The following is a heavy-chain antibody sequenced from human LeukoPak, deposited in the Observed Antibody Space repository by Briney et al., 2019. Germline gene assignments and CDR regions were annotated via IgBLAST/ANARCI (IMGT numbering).Heavy chain of an antibody. CDR1: GGSISSSYW. D-gene: IGHD4-17*01. V-gene: IGHV4-4*02. CDR2: IYHSGST. J-gene: IGHJ6*03. CDR3: ARATRAVTNYYYYYMDV. Sequence: PSGTLSLTCAVSGGSISSSYWWSWVRQPPGKGLEWIGEIYHSGSTNYNPSLKSRVTISVDKSNNQFSLRLTSVTAADTAVYYCARATRAVTNYYYYYMDVWGKGTTVTVSS.